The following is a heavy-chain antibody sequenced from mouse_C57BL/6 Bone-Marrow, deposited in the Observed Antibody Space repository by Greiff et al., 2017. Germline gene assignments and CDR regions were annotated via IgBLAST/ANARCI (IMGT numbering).Heavy chain of an antibody. D-gene: IGHD1-1*01. CDR1: GFTFSDYG. V-gene: IGHV5-15*01. Sequence: EVQLVASGGGLVQPGGSLKLSCAASGFTFSDYGMAWVRQAPRKGPEWVAFISNLAYSIYYADAVTGRFTISRENAKNTLYLEMSSLRSEDTAMYYCARLNYGNAMDYWGQGTSVTVSS. CDR2: ISNLAYSI. CDR3: ARLNYGNAMDY. J-gene: IGHJ4*01.